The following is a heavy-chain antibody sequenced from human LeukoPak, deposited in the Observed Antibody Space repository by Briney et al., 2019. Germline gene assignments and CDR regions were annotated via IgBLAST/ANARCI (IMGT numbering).Heavy chain of an antibody. CDR1: GYTFTSYG. CDR2: ISAYNGNT. J-gene: IGHJ3*02. CDR3: ARASKYYDFWSGYLDAFDI. D-gene: IGHD3-3*01. V-gene: IGHV1-18*01. Sequence: ASVKVSCKASGYTFTSYGISWVRQAPGQGLEWMGWISAYNGNTNYAQKLQGRVTITTDESTSTAHMELSSLRSEDTAVYYCARASKYYDFWSGYLDAFDIWGQGTMVTVSS.